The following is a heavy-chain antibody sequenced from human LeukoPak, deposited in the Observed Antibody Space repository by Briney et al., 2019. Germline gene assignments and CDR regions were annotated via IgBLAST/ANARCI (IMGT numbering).Heavy chain of an antibody. Sequence: PSETLSLTCTVSGGSISSGGYYWSWIRQHPGKGLEWIGYIYYSGSTYYNPSLKSRVTISVDTSKNQFSLKLSSVTAADTAVYYCARGGPSGWYPTKAFDIWGQGTMVTVSS. CDR1: GGSISSGGYY. CDR3: ARGGPSGWYPTKAFDI. CDR2: IYYSGST. V-gene: IGHV4-31*03. D-gene: IGHD6-19*01. J-gene: IGHJ3*02.